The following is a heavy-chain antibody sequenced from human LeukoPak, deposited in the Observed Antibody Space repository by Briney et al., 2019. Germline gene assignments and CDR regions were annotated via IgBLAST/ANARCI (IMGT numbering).Heavy chain of an antibody. V-gene: IGHV1-2*02. CDR2: INPNSGGT. J-gene: IGHJ3*02. CDR1: GYTFTGYY. Sequence: GASVKVSCKASGYTFTGYYMHWVRQAPGQGHKWMGWINPNSGGTNYAQKFQGRVTMTRDTSISTAYMELSRLRSDDTAVYYCARVRAVYAFDIWGQGTMVTVSS. CDR3: ARVRAVYAFDI. D-gene: IGHD5/OR15-5a*01.